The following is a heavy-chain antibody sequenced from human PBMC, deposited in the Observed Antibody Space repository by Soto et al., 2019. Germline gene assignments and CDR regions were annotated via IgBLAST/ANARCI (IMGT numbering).Heavy chain of an antibody. D-gene: IGHD3-22*01. V-gene: IGHV4-59*01. J-gene: IGHJ4*02. Sequence: PSETLSLTCTVSGGSISSYYWSWIRQPPGKGLEWIGYIYYSGSTNYNPSLKSRVTISVDTSKNQFSLKLSSVTAADTAVYYCARDYYYDSSGAYYFDYWGQGTLVTVSS. CDR3: ARDYYYDSSGAYYFDY. CDR1: GGSISSYY. CDR2: IYYSGST.